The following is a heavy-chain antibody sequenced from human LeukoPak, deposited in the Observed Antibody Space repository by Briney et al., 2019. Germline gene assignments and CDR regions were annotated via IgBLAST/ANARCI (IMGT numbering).Heavy chain of an antibody. Sequence: GGSLRLSCAASGFTFTSYNMNWVRQAPGKGLEWVSSVTSSSSYIYYADSVKGRFTISRDNAKNSLYLQMDSLRVEDTAVYYCARDPYSGNYGAYYYYYMDVWGKGTTVTISS. J-gene: IGHJ6*03. V-gene: IGHV3-21*06. CDR2: VTSSSSYI. CDR1: GFTFTSYN. CDR3: ARDPYSGNYGAYYYYYMDV. D-gene: IGHD1-26*01.